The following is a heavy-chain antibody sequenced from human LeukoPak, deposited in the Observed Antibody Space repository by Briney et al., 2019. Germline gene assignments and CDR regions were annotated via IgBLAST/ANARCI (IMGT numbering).Heavy chain of an antibody. CDR1: AGSIISYY. J-gene: IGHJ3*02. CDR2: IYYSVST. V-gene: IGHV4-59*08. CDR3: ARPIAVAGTRAFAM. D-gene: IGHD6-19*01. Sequence: WETLSLTCTVSAGSIISYYWSWVRQPPGKWLELLGFIYYSVSTNYNPSLKSRFTISVDTSKNQFSLKLSSVTAADTAVYYCARPIAVAGTRAFAMWGQGTMVTVSS.